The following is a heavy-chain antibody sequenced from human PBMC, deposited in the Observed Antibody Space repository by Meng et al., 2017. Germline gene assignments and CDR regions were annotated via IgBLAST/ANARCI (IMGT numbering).Heavy chain of an antibody. CDR3: ARDKRPSSSWYGNWFDP. CDR1: GGTFSSYA. D-gene: IGHD6-13*01. Sequence: QVQLAQSGAEVKKPGSSVKASCKASGGTFSSYAISWVRQAPGQGLEWMGGIIPIFGTANYAQKFQGRVTITADKSTSTAYMELSSLRSEDTAVYYCARDKRPSSSWYGNWFDPWGQGTLVTVSS. CDR2: IIPIFGTA. V-gene: IGHV1-69*06. J-gene: IGHJ5*02.